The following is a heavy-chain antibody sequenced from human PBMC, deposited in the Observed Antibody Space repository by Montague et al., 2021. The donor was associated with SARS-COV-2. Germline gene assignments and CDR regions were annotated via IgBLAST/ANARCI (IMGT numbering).Heavy chain of an antibody. D-gene: IGHD3-3*01. Sequence: SETLSLTCAVYGGSFSGYYWSWIRQPPGKGLEWIGEINHSGSTNYNPSLKSRVTISVDTSKNQFSLKLSSVTAADTAVYYCAREGGITIFGVVIGSPYYYMDVWGKGTTVTVSS. CDR3: AREGGITIFGVVIGSPYYYMDV. CDR1: GGSFSGYY. J-gene: IGHJ6*03. CDR2: INHSGST. V-gene: IGHV4-34*01.